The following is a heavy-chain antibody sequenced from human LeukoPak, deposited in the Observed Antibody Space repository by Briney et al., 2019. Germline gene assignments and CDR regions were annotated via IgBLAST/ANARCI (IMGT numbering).Heavy chain of an antibody. CDR2: IGTAGDT. J-gene: IGHJ2*01. CDR3: ARGLTYYDILTGHPPGWYFDL. V-gene: IGHV3-13*01. CDR1: GFTFSSYD. Sequence: GGSLRLSCAASGFTFSSYDMHWVRQATGKGLEWVSAIGTAGDTYYPGSVKGRFTISRENAKNSLYLQMNRLRAGDTAVYYCARGLTYYDILTGHPPGWYFDLWGRGTLVTVSS. D-gene: IGHD3-9*01.